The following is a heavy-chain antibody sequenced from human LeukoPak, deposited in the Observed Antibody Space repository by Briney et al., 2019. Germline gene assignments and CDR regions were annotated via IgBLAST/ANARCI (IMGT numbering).Heavy chain of an antibody. D-gene: IGHD3-10*01. CDR3: AGMVRGVAFDY. CDR1: GFTVSSNY. V-gene: IGHV3-53*01. J-gene: IGHJ4*02. CDR2: IYSGGST. Sequence: GGSLRLSCAASGFTVSSNYMSWVRQAPGKGLEWVSVIYSGGSTYYADSVKDRFTISRDNSKSTLYLQMNSLRAEDTAVYYCAGMVRGVAFDYWGQGTLVTVSS.